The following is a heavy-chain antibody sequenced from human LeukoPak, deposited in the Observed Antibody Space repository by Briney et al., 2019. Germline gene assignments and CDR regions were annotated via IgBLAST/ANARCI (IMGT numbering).Heavy chain of an antibody. J-gene: IGHJ6*01. Sequence: GGSLRLSCAASGFTFTNYWMTWVRQAPGKGLEWVANIKQDGSEKYYMDSVKGRFTISRDNAKNSLYLQMNSLRAEDTAVYYCARGMDVRGQGTTVTVSS. V-gene: IGHV3-7*01. CDR3: ARGMDV. CDR1: GFTFTNYW. CDR2: IKQDGSEK.